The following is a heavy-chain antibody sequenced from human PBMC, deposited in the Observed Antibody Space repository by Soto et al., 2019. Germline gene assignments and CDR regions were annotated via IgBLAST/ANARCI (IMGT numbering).Heavy chain of an antibody. J-gene: IGHJ6*02. CDR3: ARGVPYCSSTSCSYGMDV. Sequence: GESLKISCAASGFTFSSYSMNWVRQAPGKGLEWVSSISSSSSYIYYADSVKGRFTISRDNAKNSLYLQMNSLRAEDTALYYCARGVPYCSSTSCSYGMDVWGQGTTVTVSS. CDR1: GFTFSSYS. V-gene: IGHV3-21*01. CDR2: ISSSSSYI. D-gene: IGHD2-2*01.